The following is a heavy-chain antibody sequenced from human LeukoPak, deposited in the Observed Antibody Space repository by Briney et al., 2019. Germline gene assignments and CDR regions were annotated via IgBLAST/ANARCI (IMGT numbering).Heavy chain of an antibody. J-gene: IGHJ4*02. CDR1: GFTFSDYY. CDR3: ARASRAMVRGVIPLI. Sequence: GGSLRLSCAASGFTFSDYYMSWIRQAPGKGLEWVSYISSSGSTIYYADSVKGRFTISRDNAKNSLYVQMNSLRAEDTAVYYCARASRAMVRGVIPLIWGQGTLVTVSS. D-gene: IGHD3-10*01. CDR2: ISSSGSTI. V-gene: IGHV3-11*01.